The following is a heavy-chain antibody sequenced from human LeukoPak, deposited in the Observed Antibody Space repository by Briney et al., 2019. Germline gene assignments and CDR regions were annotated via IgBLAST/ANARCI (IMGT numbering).Heavy chain of an antibody. CDR2: ILYDGSND. CDR1: GFTFGDFA. CDR3: ARDRLWFGDGSPFDY. J-gene: IGHJ4*02. V-gene: IGHV3-30*04. Sequence: PGRSLRLSCAASGFTFGDFAMYWVHQAPGKGLEWVASILYDGSNDNYAASVKGRFTISRDNSKSTLYLQMDDLRDEDTAVYYCARDRLWFGDGSPFDYWGQGNLVTVSS. D-gene: IGHD3-10*01.